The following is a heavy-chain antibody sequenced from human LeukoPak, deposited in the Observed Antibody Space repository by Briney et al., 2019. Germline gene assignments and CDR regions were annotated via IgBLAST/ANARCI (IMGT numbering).Heavy chain of an antibody. CDR2: IYLGDSET. Sequence: GESLKISCKGSGYRFTNYWIGWVRQMPGKGLEWMGIIYLGDSETRYSPSFQGQVTISADKSISTAYLQWSSLKASDTAMYYCARLLSGYYTVDYWGQGTLVTVSS. V-gene: IGHV5-51*01. D-gene: IGHD3-3*01. CDR1: GYRFTNYW. CDR3: ARLLSGYYTVDY. J-gene: IGHJ4*02.